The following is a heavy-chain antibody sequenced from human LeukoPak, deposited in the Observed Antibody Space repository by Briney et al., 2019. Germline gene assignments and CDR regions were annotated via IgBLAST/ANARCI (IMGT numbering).Heavy chain of an antibody. Sequence: GGSLRLSCAASGFTFDDYGMSWVRQAPGKGLEWVSGINWNGGSTGYADSVKGRFTISRDNAKNSLYLQMNSLRAEDTALYYXXXXFYRSSTTHMDVWGKGTTVTVSS. D-gene: IGHD2-2*01. CDR2: INWNGGST. J-gene: IGHJ6*03. CDR1: GFTFDDYG. CDR3: XXXFYRSSTTHMDV. V-gene: IGHV3-20*04.